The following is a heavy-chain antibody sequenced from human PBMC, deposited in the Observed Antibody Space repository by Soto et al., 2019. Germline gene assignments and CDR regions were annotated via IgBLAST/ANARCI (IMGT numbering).Heavy chain of an antibody. CDR3: ARGPSYSDSYFDH. J-gene: IGHJ4*02. Sequence: QVQLVESGGGAVQPGGSRRLSCAASEFTFSNYAMHWVRQAPGKGLQWLAVISYDGNNKYYADSVGGRFTISRDNSNNTVYLEMNSLRLEDTAVYYCARGPSYSDSYFDHWGQGTLVTVSS. D-gene: IGHD4-17*01. CDR2: ISYDGNNK. CDR1: EFTFSNYA. V-gene: IGHV3-30*03.